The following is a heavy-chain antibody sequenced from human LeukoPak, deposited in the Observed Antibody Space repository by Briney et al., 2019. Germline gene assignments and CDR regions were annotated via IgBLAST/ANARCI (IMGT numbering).Heavy chain of an antibody. CDR2: ISGSSGST. Sequence: GGSLRLSCAASEFTFSTYAMSWVRQAPGRGLEWVSGISGSSGSTYYADSVKGRFTISSDNSKNTLYLQMNSLRADDTAVYYCAKDRHNGNYWDFDYWGQGTLVAVSS. CDR1: EFTFSTYA. CDR3: AKDRHNGNYWDFDY. V-gene: IGHV3-23*01. J-gene: IGHJ4*02. D-gene: IGHD1-26*01.